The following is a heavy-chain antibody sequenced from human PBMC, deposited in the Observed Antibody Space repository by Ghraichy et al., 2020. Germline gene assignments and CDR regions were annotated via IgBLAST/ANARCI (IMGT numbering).Heavy chain of an antibody. CDR3: ARDFESRTLERGYFDY. J-gene: IGHJ4*02. CDR1: GFTFSSYS. D-gene: IGHD3-9*01. V-gene: IGHV3-21*01. Sequence: LSLTCAASGFTFSSYSMNWVRQAPGKGLEWVSSISSSSSYIYYADSVKGRFTISRDNAKNSLYLQMNSLRAEDTAVYYCARDFESRTLERGYFDYWGQGTLVTVSS. CDR2: ISSSSSYI.